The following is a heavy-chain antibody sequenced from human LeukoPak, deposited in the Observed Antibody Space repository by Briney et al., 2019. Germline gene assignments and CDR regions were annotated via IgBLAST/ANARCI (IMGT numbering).Heavy chain of an antibody. CDR2: IDGTGSTT. V-gene: IGHV3-64*01. CDR1: GFTFSSYA. CDR3: ARVLPGASTYDY. Sequence: GGSLRLSCAASGFTFSSYAMNWVRQAPGKGLDYVSAIDGTGSTTYYANSVRGRFTISRDDSKNTLYLQMGSLRVEDMAVYYCARVLPGASTYDYWGRGTLVTVSS. J-gene: IGHJ4*02.